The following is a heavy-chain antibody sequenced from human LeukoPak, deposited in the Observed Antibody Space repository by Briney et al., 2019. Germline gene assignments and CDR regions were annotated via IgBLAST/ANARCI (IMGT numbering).Heavy chain of an antibody. CDR1: GFTFGSYA. CDR2: IKQDESEK. J-gene: IGHJ6*04. D-gene: IGHD4-17*01. V-gene: IGHV3-7*03. CDR3: ARVRTVTYYGMDV. Sequence: GGSLRLSCSASGFTFGSYAMHWVRQAPGKGLEWVANIKQDESEKYYVASVKGRFTISRDNHKNSLFLQMNSLRAEDTAVYYCARVRTVTYYGMDVWGKGTTVTVSS.